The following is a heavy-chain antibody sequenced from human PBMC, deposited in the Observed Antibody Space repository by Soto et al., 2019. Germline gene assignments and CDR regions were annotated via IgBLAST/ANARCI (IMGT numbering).Heavy chain of an antibody. CDR1: GFTFNSYA. D-gene: IGHD3-10*01. J-gene: IGHJ4*02. Sequence: QVQLVESGGGVVQPGSSLRLSCAASGFTFNSYALTWVRQFPGRGLEWVAVISYDGTKTFYAESVKGRFTVSRDNSKKRMSLQMDSLRVDDTGVYYCARHALLYFGENDFWGQGTLVTVSS. CDR2: ISYDGTKT. V-gene: IGHV3-30*04. CDR3: ARHALLYFGENDF.